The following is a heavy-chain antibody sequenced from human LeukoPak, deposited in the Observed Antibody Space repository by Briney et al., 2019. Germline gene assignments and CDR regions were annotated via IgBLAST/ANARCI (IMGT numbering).Heavy chain of an antibody. V-gene: IGHV3-21*01. CDR2: ISSSSSYI. J-gene: IGHJ3*02. CDR3: ARVAFLSGSYGAFDI. CDR1: GFTFSSYS. Sequence: KPGGSLRLSCAASGFTFSSYSMNWVRQTPGKGLEWVSSISSSSSYIHYADSVKGRFTISRDNAKNSLYLQMNSLRAEDTAVYYCARVAFLSGSYGAFDIWGQGTMVTVSS. D-gene: IGHD1-26*01.